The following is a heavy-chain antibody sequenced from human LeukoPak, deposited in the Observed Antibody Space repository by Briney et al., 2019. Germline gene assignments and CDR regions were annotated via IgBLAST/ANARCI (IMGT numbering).Heavy chain of an antibody. J-gene: IGHJ3*02. CDR1: GGTSSSYA. V-gene: IGHV1-69*05. Sequence: SSVKVSCKASGGTSSSYAISWVRQAPGQGLEWMGGIIPIFGTASYAQKFQGRVTITTDESTSTAYMELSSLRSEDTAVYYCARAYGGNSVDAFDIWGQGTMVTVSS. CDR2: IIPIFGTA. CDR3: ARAYGGNSVDAFDI. D-gene: IGHD4-23*01.